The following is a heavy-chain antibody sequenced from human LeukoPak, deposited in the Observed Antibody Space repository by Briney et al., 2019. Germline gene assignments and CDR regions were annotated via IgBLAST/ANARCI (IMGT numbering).Heavy chain of an antibody. CDR1: GFTFSTYW. CDR2: IKQDGSEK. CDR3: ARSLRADFWSGTTDAFDI. J-gene: IGHJ3*02. V-gene: IGHV3-7*01. Sequence: GGSLRLSCAASGFTFSTYWMTWVRQAPGKGLEWVANIKQDGSEKYYVDPVKGRFTISRDNAKNSLYLQMNSLRAEDTAVYYCARSLRADFWSGTTDAFDIWGQGTMVTVSS. D-gene: IGHD3-3*01.